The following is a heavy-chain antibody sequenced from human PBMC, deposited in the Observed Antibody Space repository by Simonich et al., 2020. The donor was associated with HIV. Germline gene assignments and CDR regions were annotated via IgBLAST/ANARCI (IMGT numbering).Heavy chain of an antibody. CDR2: SSDSGTTI. Sequence: EVQLVESGGNLVQPGGSLRLSCAASGFTFSNYEMNWVRQAPGKGVEWISYSSDSGTTIYYADSVMGRFTISRDNAKNSLFLQMSSLRAEDTAVYYCVRDDSSSYEYFDYWGQGTLVTVSS. V-gene: IGHV3-48*03. CDR3: VRDDSSSYEYFDY. D-gene: IGHD3-22*01. J-gene: IGHJ4*02. CDR1: GFTFSNYE.